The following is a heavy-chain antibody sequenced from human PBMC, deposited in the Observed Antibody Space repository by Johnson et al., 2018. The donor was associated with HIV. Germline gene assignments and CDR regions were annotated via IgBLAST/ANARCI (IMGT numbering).Heavy chain of an antibody. CDR3: AREIPQQWLVRRGAFDI. V-gene: IGHV3-15*01. CDR2: IKSKTDGGTT. CDR1: GFTFSNAW. D-gene: IGHD6-19*01. Sequence: VQLVESGGGLIKPGGSLRLSCAASGFTFSNAWMSWVRQGPGQGLEWVGSIKSKTDGGTTDYAAPVKGRFIIARDNSKSTLYLQMNSLRAEDTAVYYCAREIPQQWLVRRGAFDIWGQGTMVTVSS. J-gene: IGHJ3*02.